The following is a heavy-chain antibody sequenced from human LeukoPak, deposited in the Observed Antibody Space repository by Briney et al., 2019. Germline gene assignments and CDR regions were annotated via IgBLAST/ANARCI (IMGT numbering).Heavy chain of an antibody. Sequence: ASVKVSCKASGGTFSSYAISWVRQAPGQGLEWMGRIIPILGIANYAQKFQGRVMITADKSTSTAYMELSSLRSEDTAVYYCARDGEETYYYDSSGYYYRWFDPWGQGTLVTVSS. V-gene: IGHV1-69*04. J-gene: IGHJ5*02. CDR1: GGTFSSYA. D-gene: IGHD3-22*01. CDR2: IIPILGIA. CDR3: ARDGEETYYYDSSGYYYRWFDP.